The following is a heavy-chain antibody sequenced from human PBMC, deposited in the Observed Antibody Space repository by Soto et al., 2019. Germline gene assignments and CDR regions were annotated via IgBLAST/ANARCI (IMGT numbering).Heavy chain of an antibody. CDR1: GNTFSKYA. CDR2: LIPILGTA. D-gene: IGHD3-16*02. J-gene: IGHJ6*02. Sequence: QVQLLQSGAEVKKPGSSVKVSCKASGNTFSKYAISWVRQAPGQGLEWMGGLIPILGTAKYAQKFQGRVTITADESTRTAYMELSSVRFEDTAVYYCARDSHDYIWGSYRNGMDVWGQGTTVSVSS. CDR3: ARDSHDYIWGSYRNGMDV. V-gene: IGHV1-69*01.